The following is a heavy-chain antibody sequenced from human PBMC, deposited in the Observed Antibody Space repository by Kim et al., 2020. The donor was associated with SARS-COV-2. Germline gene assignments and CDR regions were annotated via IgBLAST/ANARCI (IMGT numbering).Heavy chain of an antibody. CDR1: GFTFSSYS. CDR3: ARDYRQHLGFDY. V-gene: IGHV3-21*01. D-gene: IGHD6-13*01. Sequence: GGSLRLSCAASGFTFSSYSMNWVRQAPGKGLEWVSSISSSSSYIYYADSVKGRFTISRDNAKNSLYLQMNSLRAEDTAVYYCARDYRQHLGFDYWGQGTLVTVSS. CDR2: ISSSSSYI. J-gene: IGHJ4*02.